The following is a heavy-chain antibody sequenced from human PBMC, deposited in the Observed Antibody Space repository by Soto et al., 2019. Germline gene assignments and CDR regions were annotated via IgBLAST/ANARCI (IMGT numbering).Heavy chain of an antibody. J-gene: IGHJ6*03. CDR3: ARFCSGGDCYPNYYYYYMDV. Sequence: GGSLRLSCAASGFTFSNHWMSWVRQAPGKGLEWVATIKQDGSDRYYVDSVKGRFTISRDNAKRSMYLQMNSLRAEDTAIYYCARFCSGGDCYPNYYYYYMDVWGKGTTVTVSS. D-gene: IGHD2-15*01. V-gene: IGHV3-7*01. CDR2: IKQDGSDR. CDR1: GFTFSNHW.